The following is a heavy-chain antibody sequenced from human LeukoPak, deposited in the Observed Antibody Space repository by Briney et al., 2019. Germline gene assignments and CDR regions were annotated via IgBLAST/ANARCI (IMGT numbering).Heavy chain of an antibody. CDR2: LSHSGSS. Sequence: SETLSLTCTVSGYSISSGYYWDWIRPPPGKGLEWIGTLSHSGSSYYNPSLKSRVTISVDTSKNQFSLKLSSVTAADTAVYYCARAFSSGGVDPWGQGTLVTVSS. CDR3: ARAFSSGGVDP. CDR1: GYSISSGYY. V-gene: IGHV4-38-2*02. D-gene: IGHD6-25*01. J-gene: IGHJ5*02.